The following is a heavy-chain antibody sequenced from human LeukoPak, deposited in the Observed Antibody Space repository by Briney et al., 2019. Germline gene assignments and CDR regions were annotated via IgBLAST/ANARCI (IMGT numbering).Heavy chain of an antibody. D-gene: IGHD5-24*01. CDR3: ARERRDGYKDSAFDI. Sequence: PSETLSLTCTVSGGSINSYYWSWIRQPPGKGLEWIAYIYYSGSTSYNPSLKSRVTISVDTSKNQFSLKLNSVTAADTAMYYCARERRDGYKDSAFDIWGQGTMVTVSS. CDR1: GGSINSYY. CDR2: IYYSGST. J-gene: IGHJ3*02. V-gene: IGHV4-59*01.